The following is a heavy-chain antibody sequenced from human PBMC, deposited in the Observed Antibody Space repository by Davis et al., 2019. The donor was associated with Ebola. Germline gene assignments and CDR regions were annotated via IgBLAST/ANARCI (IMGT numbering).Heavy chain of an antibody. Sequence: GSLRLSCAVYGGSFSGYYWSWIRQPPGKGLEWIGEINHSGSTNYNPSLKSRVTISVDTSKNQFSLKLSSVTAADTAVYYCARDRRLAAAGTGFDPWGQGTLVTVSS. CDR2: INHSGST. D-gene: IGHD6-13*01. CDR3: ARDRRLAAAGTGFDP. J-gene: IGHJ5*02. V-gene: IGHV4-34*01. CDR1: GGSFSGYY.